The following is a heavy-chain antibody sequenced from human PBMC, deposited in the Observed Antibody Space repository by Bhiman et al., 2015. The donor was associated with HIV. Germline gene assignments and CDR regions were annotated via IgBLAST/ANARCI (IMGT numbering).Heavy chain of an antibody. V-gene: IGHV3-9*01. CDR2: ISWNGGSI. Sequence: EVQLVESGGGLVQPGRSLRLSCAASGFTFDDYAMVWVRQAPGKGLEWVSGISWNGGSIDYADSVKGRFTISRDNAKNSLYLQMNSLRAEDTAVYYCARGSSSSLSAERFDPWGQGTLVTVSS. CDR3: ARGSSSSLSAERFDP. D-gene: IGHD6-6*01. CDR1: GFTFDDYA. J-gene: IGHJ5*02.